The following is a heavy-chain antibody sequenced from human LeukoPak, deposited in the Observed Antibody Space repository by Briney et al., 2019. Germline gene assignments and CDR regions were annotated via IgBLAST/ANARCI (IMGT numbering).Heavy chain of an antibody. CDR3: TKGVNSGSIDY. CDR2: ISGSGGST. Sequence: PGGSLRLSCSASGFTFTNYAMNWVRQASGKGLEWVSSISGSGGSTYYAASVRGRFTISRDNSKNTLSLQMNSLRGEDTALYYCTKGVNSGSIDYWGQGTLVTVSS. V-gene: IGHV3-23*01. CDR1: GFTFTNYA. D-gene: IGHD6-19*01. J-gene: IGHJ4*02.